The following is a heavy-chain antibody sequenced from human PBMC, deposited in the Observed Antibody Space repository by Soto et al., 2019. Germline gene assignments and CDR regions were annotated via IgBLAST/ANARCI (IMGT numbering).Heavy chain of an antibody. V-gene: IGHV4-59*01. D-gene: IGHD6-13*01. J-gene: IGHJ4*02. CDR3: ARDSGGAAAGTGSFDY. Sequence: SATLSLTCTVSGGSISSYYWSWIRQPPGKGLEWIGYIYYSGSTNYNPSLKSRVTISVDTSKNQFSLKLSSVTAADTAVYYCARDSGGAAAGTGSFDYWGQGTLVTVSS. CDR2: IYYSGST. CDR1: GGSISSYY.